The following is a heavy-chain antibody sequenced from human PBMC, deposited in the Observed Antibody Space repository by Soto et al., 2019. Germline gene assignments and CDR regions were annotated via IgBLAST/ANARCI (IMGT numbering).Heavy chain of an antibody. Sequence: QPGGSLRLSCAASGFTFSSYAMSWVRQAPGKGLEWVSAISGSGGSTYYAESVKGRFTISRDNSKNTLYLQMNSLRAEDTAVYFCASKFTIFGVPQGNGMDVWGQGTTVTVSS. V-gene: IGHV3-23*01. D-gene: IGHD3-3*01. CDR1: GFTFSSYA. J-gene: IGHJ6*02. CDR2: ISGSGGST. CDR3: ASKFTIFGVPQGNGMDV.